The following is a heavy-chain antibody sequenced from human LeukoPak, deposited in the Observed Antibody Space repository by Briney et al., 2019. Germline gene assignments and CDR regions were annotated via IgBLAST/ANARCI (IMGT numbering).Heavy chain of an antibody. J-gene: IGHJ4*02. CDR3: ARDLVYAFDY. D-gene: IGHD3-16*01. CDR2: ISGAGDSM. CDR1: GFPSSDYT. V-gene: IGHV3-48*01. Sequence: PGGSLRLSCAASGFPSSDYTMNWVRQAPGKGLEWLSYISGAGDSMFYADSVKGRFTISRDNAKKSLYLQMNSLRAEDTAVYYCARDLVYAFDYWGQGSLVTVSS.